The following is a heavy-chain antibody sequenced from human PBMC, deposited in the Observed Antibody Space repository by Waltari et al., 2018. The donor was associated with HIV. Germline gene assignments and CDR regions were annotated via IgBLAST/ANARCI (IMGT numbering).Heavy chain of an antibody. CDR3: AKESMVRGAKYYFDY. D-gene: IGHD3-10*01. J-gene: IGHJ4*02. V-gene: IGHV3-30*02. CDR1: GFTFSSYG. CDR2: IRYDGSNK. Sequence: QVQLVESGGGVVQPGGSLRLSCAASGFTFSSYGMHWVRQAPGKGLEWVAFIRYDGSNKYYADSVKGRFTISRDNSKNTLYLQMNSLRAGDTAVYYCAKESMVRGAKYYFDYWGQGTLVTVSS.